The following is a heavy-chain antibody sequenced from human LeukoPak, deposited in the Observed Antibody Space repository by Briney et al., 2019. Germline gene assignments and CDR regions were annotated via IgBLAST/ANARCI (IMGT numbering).Heavy chain of an antibody. CDR2: ISYDGSNK. J-gene: IGHJ4*02. CDR1: GFTFSSYA. CDR3: AKLSPPGAAY. V-gene: IGHV3-30-3*02. Sequence: AGGSLRLSCAASGFTFSSYAMSWVRQAPGKGLEWVAVISYDGSNKYYADSVKGRFTISRDNSKNTLYLQMNSLRAEDTAVYYCAKLSPPGAAYWGQGTLVTVSS. D-gene: IGHD1-26*01.